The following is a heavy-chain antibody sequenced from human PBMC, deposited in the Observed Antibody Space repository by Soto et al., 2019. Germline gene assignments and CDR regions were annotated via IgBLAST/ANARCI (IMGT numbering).Heavy chain of an antibody. CDR1: GGTFSSYA. J-gene: IGHJ6*02. D-gene: IGHD3-22*01. CDR2: IIPIFGTA. CDR3: ARAKYYYDSSGYFLDGMDV. V-gene: IGHV1-69*13. Sequence: SVKVSCKASGGTFSSYAISWVRQAPGQGLEWMGGIIPIFGTANYAQKFQGRVTITADESTSTAYMELSSLRSEDTAVYYCARAKYYYDSSGYFLDGMDVWGQGTTVTVSS.